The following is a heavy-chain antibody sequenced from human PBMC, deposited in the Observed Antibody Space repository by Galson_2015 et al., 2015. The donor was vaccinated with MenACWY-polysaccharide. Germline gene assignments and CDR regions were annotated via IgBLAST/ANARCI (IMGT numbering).Heavy chain of an antibody. D-gene: IGHD3-9*01. CDR2: ISSSGSTI. CDR3: ARDLFTITNFDY. CDR1: GFTFSSYD. J-gene: IGHJ4*02. Sequence: SLRLSCAASGFTFSSYDMNWVRQAPGKGLEWVSYISSSGSTIYYADSVKGRFTISRDNAKNSLYLQMNSLRAEDTAVYYCARDLFTITNFDYWGQGTLVTVSS. V-gene: IGHV3-48*03.